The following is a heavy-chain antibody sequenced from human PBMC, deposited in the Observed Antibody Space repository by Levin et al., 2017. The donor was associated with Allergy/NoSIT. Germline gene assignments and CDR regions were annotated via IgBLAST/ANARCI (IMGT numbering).Heavy chain of an antibody. V-gene: IGHV3-7*01. Sequence: GGSLRLSCAASGITFSNYWMSWLRQAPGRGLEWVADIKHDGSEKYYVDSVKGRFTISRDNAKSSLSLQMSSLRVDDTAVYYCARPRGTELYSHYYGMDLWGQGTTVIVSS. CDR1: GITFSNYW. J-gene: IGHJ6*02. D-gene: IGHD2-21*01. CDR2: IKHDGSEK. CDR3: ARPRGTELYSHYYGMDL.